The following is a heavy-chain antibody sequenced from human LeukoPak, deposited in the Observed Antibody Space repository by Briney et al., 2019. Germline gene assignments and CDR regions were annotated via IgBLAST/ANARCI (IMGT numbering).Heavy chain of an antibody. CDR3: ARTFYFDSSGYYSEVNYYYYYMDV. CDR1: GFTFRIYA. Sequence: GGSLRLSCAASGFTFRIYAMSWVRQAPGKGLEWVSAIRGSGGSTYYADSVKGRFTISRDNSKNTLYLQMNSLRAEDTALYYCARTFYFDSSGYYSEVNYYYYYMDVWGKGTTVTVSS. D-gene: IGHD3-22*01. J-gene: IGHJ6*03. V-gene: IGHV3-23*01. CDR2: IRGSGGST.